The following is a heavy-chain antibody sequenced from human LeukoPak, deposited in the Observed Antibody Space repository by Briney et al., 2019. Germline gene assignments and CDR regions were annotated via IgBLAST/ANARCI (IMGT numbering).Heavy chain of an antibody. V-gene: IGHV3-13*01. CDR3: AKAVTGYYYYYMDV. CDR2: IGTASDT. D-gene: IGHD1-14*01. Sequence: GGSLRLSCAASGFTFSSFDMHWVRQPTGQGLEWVSTIGTASDTYYPGSVEGRFTLSRDNAKNSLYLQMNSLRAEDTALYYCAKAVTGYYYYYMDVWGKGTTVTVSS. CDR1: GFTFSSFD. J-gene: IGHJ6*03.